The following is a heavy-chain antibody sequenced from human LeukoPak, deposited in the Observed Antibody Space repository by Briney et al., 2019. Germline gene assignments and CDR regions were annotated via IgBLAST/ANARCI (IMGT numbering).Heavy chain of an antibody. Sequence: PGGSLRLSCAASGFTFSSYGMQWVRQAPGKGLEWVAFIRYDGSNKYYADSVKGRFTISRDNSKNTLHLQMSSLRAEDTAVYYCAKDRTYSSAWPYYFDYWGQGTLVTVSS. V-gene: IGHV3-30*02. CDR2: IRYDGSNK. D-gene: IGHD6-19*01. CDR1: GFTFSSYG. J-gene: IGHJ4*02. CDR3: AKDRTYSSAWPYYFDY.